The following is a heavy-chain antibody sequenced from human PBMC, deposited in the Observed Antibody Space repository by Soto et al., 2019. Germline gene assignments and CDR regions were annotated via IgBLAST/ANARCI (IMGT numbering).Heavy chain of an antibody. CDR2: INHSGST. J-gene: IGHJ5*02. Sequence: SETLSLTCAVYGGSFSGYYWSWIRQPPGKGLEWIGEINHSGSTNYNPSPKSRVTISVDTSKNQFSLKLSSVTAADTAVYYCASHYCTNGVCYRDNWFDPWGQGTLVTVSS. V-gene: IGHV4-34*01. CDR1: GGSFSGYY. D-gene: IGHD2-8*01. CDR3: ASHYCTNGVCYRDNWFDP.